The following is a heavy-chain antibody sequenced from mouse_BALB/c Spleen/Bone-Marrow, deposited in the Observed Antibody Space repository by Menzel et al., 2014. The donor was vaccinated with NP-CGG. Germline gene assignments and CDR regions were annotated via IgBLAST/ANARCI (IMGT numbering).Heavy chain of an antibody. CDR2: IHPYNGDT. J-gene: IGHJ4*01. CDR3: GRYGYDAMDF. CDR1: GFSFTDYF. D-gene: IGHD1-1*02. Sequence: EVHLQQSGPEPVKPGASVKLSCRASGFSFTDYFINWVKQSHGKSLEWIGRIHPYNGDTFYNQKFKVKATLTVDKSSNTARMELLSLTSEDSAVYYCGRYGYDAMDFWGQGTSVTVSS. V-gene: IGHV1-37*01.